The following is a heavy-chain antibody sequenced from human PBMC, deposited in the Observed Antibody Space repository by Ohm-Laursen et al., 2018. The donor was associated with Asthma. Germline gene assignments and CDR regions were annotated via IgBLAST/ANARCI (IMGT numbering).Heavy chain of an antibody. CDR2: ISSSSSYT. Sequence: SLRLSCAASGFTLSDYYMSWIRQAPGKGLEWVSYISSSSSYTNYADSVKGRFTISRDNAKNSLYLQMNSLRAEDTAVYYCARGVDAFDIWGQGTMVTVSS. CDR3: ARGVDAFDI. CDR1: GFTLSDYY. V-gene: IGHV3-11*06. J-gene: IGHJ3*02.